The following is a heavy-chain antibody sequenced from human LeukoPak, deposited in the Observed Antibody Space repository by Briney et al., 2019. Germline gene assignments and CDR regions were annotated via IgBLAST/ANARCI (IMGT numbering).Heavy chain of an antibody. CDR3: ARDGGIAAAGHNWFDP. Sequence: GGPLNPSWAAPESTFSSYGMHWARQAPGKGLEWVEVIWYDGSNKYYADSVKGRFTISRDNSKNTLYLQMNSLRAEDTAVYYCARDGGIAAAGHNWFDPWGQGTLVTVSS. D-gene: IGHD6-13*01. CDR1: ESTFSSYG. CDR2: IWYDGSNK. V-gene: IGHV3-33*01. J-gene: IGHJ5*02.